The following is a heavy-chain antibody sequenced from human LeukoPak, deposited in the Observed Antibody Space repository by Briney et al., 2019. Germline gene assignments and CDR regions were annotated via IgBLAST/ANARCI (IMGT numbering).Heavy chain of an antibody. J-gene: IGHJ6*02. V-gene: IGHV3-23*01. Sequence: GGSLTLSCAASGFTFSSNAMSWVRQAPGKGLEWVSTISGGGTSTYYAASVKGRFNISRDNSRNTLYLQVNPLRAEDTAVYYCAKDLANWNDHGMDVWGQGTTVTVSS. D-gene: IGHD1-20*01. CDR3: AKDLANWNDHGMDV. CDR1: GFTFSSNA. CDR2: ISGGGTST.